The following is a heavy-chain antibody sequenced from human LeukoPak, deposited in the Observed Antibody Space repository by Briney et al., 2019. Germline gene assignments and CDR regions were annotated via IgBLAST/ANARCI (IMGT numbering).Heavy chain of an antibody. V-gene: IGHV3-9*01. Sequence: PGRSLRLSCAASGFTFDGYVMHWVRQAPGKGLEWVSGISWNSGNIGYADSVKGRFTISRDNAKNSLYLQMNSLRAEDTAVYYCARGWTYYDFWSGQYYFDYWGQGTLVTVSS. CDR2: ISWNSGNI. CDR3: ARGWTYYDFWSGQYYFDY. CDR1: GFTFDGYV. J-gene: IGHJ4*02. D-gene: IGHD3-3*01.